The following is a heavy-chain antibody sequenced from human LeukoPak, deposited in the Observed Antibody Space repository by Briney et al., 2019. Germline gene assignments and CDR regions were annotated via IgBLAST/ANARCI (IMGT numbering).Heavy chain of an antibody. CDR1: GGPISSGSYY. CDR3: ARAISYDILTGYYNDYYYYYMDV. J-gene: IGHJ6*03. CDR2: IYTSGST. Sequence: PSQTLSLTCTVSGGPISSGSYYWSWIRQPAGKGLEWIGRIYTSGSTNYNPSLKSRVTISVDTSKNQFSLKLSSVTAADTAVYYCARAISYDILTGYYNDYYYYYMDVWGKGTTVTISS. D-gene: IGHD3-9*01. V-gene: IGHV4-61*02.